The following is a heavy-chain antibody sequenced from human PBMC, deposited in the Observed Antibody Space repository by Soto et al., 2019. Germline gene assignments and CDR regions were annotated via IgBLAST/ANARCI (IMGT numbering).Heavy chain of an antibody. D-gene: IGHD6-13*01. Sequence: GASVKVSCKASGGTFSSYAISWVRQAPGQGLEWMGGVIPIFGTPNYAQKFQGRVTITADESTSTAYMELSSLRSEDTAVYYCARSPPYSNNWYVYFDLWGRGTLVTVSS. J-gene: IGHJ2*01. V-gene: IGHV1-69*13. CDR1: GGTFSSYA. CDR3: ARSPPYSNNWYVYFDL. CDR2: VIPIFGTP.